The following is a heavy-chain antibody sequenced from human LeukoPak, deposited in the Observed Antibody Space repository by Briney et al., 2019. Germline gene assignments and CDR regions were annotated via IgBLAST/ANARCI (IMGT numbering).Heavy chain of an antibody. J-gene: IGHJ4*02. Sequence: SGPTLVNPTQTLTLTCTFSGFSLSTSGVGVGWIRQPPGKALEWLALIYWNDDKRYSPSLKSRLTITKDTSKNRVVLTMTNMDPVDTATYYCASNRGYSSGWYSYYFDYWGQGTLVTVSS. CDR3: ASNRGYSSGWYSYYFDY. D-gene: IGHD6-19*01. CDR2: IYWNDDK. CDR1: GFSLSTSGVG. V-gene: IGHV2-5*01.